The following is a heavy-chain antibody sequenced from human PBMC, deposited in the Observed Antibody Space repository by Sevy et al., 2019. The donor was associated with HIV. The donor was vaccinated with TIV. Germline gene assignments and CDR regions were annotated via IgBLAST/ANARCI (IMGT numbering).Heavy chain of an antibody. CDR1: GGSISDYY. CDR3: ASLDGA. J-gene: IGHJ5*02. V-gene: IGHV4-4*07. Sequence: SETLSLICTVSGGSISDYYYNWIRQAAGKRLEWNGRVYTSGRTTYSPSLKSRVTMSIDASKNQFSLNLSSVTAADTAVYYCASLDGAWGQGTLVTVSS. D-gene: IGHD3-10*01. CDR2: VYTSGRT.